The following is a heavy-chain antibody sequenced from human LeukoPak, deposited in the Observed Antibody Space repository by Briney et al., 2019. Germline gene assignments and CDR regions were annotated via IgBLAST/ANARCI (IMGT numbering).Heavy chain of an antibody. CDR3: ARATSFDY. V-gene: IGHV3-53*01. CDR1: GFTVSSNY. J-gene: IGHJ4*02. CDR2: IYSGGST. Sequence: PGRSLRLSCAASGFTVSSNYMSWVRQAPGKGLEWVSVIYSGGSTYYADSVKGRFTISRDNSKNTLYLQMNSLRAEDTAVYYCARATSFDYWGQGTLVTASS.